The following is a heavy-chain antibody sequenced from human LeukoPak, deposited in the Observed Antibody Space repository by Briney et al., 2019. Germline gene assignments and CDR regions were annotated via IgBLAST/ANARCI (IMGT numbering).Heavy chain of an antibody. D-gene: IGHD3-10*01. V-gene: IGHV3-48*04. CDR3: ARLVTMVRGVIINGRTVFDY. CDR2: ISGSSSTI. Sequence: GGSLRLSCAASGFTFTDYTMNWVRQAPGKGLEWVSEISGSSSTIYYADSVKGRFTISRDNAKNSLYLQMNSLRAEDTAVYYCARLVTMVRGVIINGRTVFDYWGQGTLVTVSS. J-gene: IGHJ4*02. CDR1: GFTFTDYT.